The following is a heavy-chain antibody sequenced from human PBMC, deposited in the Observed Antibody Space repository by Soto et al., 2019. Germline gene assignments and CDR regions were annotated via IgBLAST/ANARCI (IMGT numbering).Heavy chain of an antibody. CDR3: ARGGVAFSECEW. J-gene: IGHJ4*02. CDR1: GSIFSNYW. D-gene: IGHD3-3*01. V-gene: IGHV3-7*04. Sequence: EVQLVESGGGLVQRGGSLRLSCAASGSIFSNYWMSWVHQAPGKGLEWLANINTDGSDKYYVESVQGRFTISRDNAQSSLFLQMDSLRVEDTAVYYCARGGVAFSECEWWGQGTLVTVSS. CDR2: INTDGSDK.